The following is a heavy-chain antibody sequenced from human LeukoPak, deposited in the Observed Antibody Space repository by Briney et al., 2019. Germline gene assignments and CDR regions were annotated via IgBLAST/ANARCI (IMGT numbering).Heavy chain of an antibody. Sequence: SETLSLTCAVYGGSFSGYQWSWIRQSPGKGLEWIGEINQSGSTNYNPSLKSRVTISVDTSKNHFSLKLSSVTAADTAVYYCARGALKWELPPIRARKSYYFDYWGQGTLVTVSS. J-gene: IGHJ4*02. D-gene: IGHD1-26*01. CDR3: ARGALKWELPPIRARKSYYFDY. CDR1: GGSFSGYQ. CDR2: INQSGST. V-gene: IGHV4-34*01.